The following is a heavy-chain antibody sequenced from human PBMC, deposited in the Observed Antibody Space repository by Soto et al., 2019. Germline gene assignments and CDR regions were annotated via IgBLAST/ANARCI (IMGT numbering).Heavy chain of an antibody. J-gene: IGHJ4*02. Sequence: GGSLRLSCAASGFTFSIYAMTWVRQSPGKGLEWVSSMSRTGDNTYYADSVKGRFTISRDNAKNSLYLQMNSLRAEDTAVYYCARTLSGFTYGSRQFYFDYWGQGTLVTVSS. CDR1: GFTFSIYA. V-gene: IGHV3-23*01. CDR3: ARTLSGFTYGSRQFYFDY. CDR2: MSRTGDNT. D-gene: IGHD3-10*01.